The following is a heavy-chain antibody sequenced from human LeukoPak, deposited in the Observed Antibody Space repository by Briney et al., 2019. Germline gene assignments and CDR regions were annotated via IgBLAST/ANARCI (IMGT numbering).Heavy chain of an antibody. Sequence: GGSLRLSCAASGFTFSSYTMNWVRQAPGKGLEWVSSISGSSRHKYYADSVKGRFTISRDNAKNSLYLQMNSLRAEDTAVYYCARPLYDTSGYYAYWGQGTLVTVSS. CDR3: ARPLYDTSGYYAY. J-gene: IGHJ4*02. CDR1: GFTFSSYT. V-gene: IGHV3-21*01. D-gene: IGHD3-22*01. CDR2: ISGSSRHK.